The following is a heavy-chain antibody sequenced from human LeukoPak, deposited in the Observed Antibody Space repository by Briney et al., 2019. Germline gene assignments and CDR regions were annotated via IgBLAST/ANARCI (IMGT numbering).Heavy chain of an antibody. J-gene: IGHJ4*02. CDR3: ARDRTARVPLGI. CDR1: GFTFSTYA. V-gene: IGHV3-48*02. CDR2: ISSSSSII. Sequence: GGSLRLSCAASGFTFSTYAMNWVRQAPGKGLEWVSYISSSSSIIYYADSVKGRFTISRDNAKSSLYLQMNSLRDEDTAVYYCARDRTARVPLGIWGQGTLVTVSS. D-gene: IGHD6-6*01.